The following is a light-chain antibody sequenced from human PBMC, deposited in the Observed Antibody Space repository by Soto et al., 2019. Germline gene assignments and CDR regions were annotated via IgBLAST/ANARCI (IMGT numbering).Light chain of an antibody. J-gene: IGKJ5*01. V-gene: IGKV1-39*01. CDR3: QHSYSTPIT. Sequence: DIQMTQSPSSLSASVGDRVTITCRASQTINYNLNWYQQKPGKAPKLLIFAASTLHTGVPSRFGGSGSGTDFTLTISSLQAEDFATYYCQHSYSTPITFGQGTRLEIK. CDR2: AAS. CDR1: QTINYN.